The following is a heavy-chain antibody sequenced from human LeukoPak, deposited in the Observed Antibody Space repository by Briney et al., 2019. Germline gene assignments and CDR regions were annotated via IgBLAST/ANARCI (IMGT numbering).Heavy chain of an antibody. J-gene: IGHJ4*02. Sequence: GGSLRLSCAASAFTVSSYWMSWVRQAPGKGLEWEANIKQDGSEKYYVDSVKGRFTISRDNAKNSLYLQMNSLRAEDTAVYYCARDQEQWLGPALLWGQGTLVTVSS. CDR3: ARDQEQWLGPALL. D-gene: IGHD6-19*01. CDR2: IKQDGSEK. V-gene: IGHV3-7*01. CDR1: AFTVSSYW.